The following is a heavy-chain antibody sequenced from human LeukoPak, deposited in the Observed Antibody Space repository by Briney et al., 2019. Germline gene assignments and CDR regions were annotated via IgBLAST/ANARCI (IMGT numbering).Heavy chain of an antibody. CDR3: ARDYYDSSDLDY. J-gene: IGHJ4*02. D-gene: IGHD3-22*01. CDR1: GFTFSSYW. Sequence: GGSLRLSCAASGFTFSSYWMHWVRQAPGKGLVWVSRINSDGSSTSYADSVKGRFTIPRDNAKNTLYLQMNSLRAEDTAVYYCARDYYDSSDLDYWGQGTLVTVSS. CDR2: INSDGSST. V-gene: IGHV3-74*01.